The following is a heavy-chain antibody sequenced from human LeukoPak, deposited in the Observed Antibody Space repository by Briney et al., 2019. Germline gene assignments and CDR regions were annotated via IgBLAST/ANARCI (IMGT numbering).Heavy chain of an antibody. D-gene: IGHD3-10*02. V-gene: IGHV3-21*01. CDR2: IDSSGGYM. CDR3: ARGTMFPYYFDY. CDR1: GFTFNTYS. Sequence: PGGPLRLSCEASGFTFNTYSMNWARQAPEKGLEWVSSIDSSGGYMFYADSVKGRFTISRDNAKKSLYLQMNSLRPEDTAVYYCARGTMFPYYFDYWGQGTLVTVSS. J-gene: IGHJ4*02.